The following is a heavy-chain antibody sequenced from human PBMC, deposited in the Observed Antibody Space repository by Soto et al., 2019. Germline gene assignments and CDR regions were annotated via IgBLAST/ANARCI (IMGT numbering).Heavy chain of an antibody. CDR2: IKSKTDGGTT. J-gene: IGHJ6*03. V-gene: IGHV3-15*01. Sequence: GGSLRLSCAASGFTFSNAWMSWVRQAPGKGLEWVGRIKSKTDGGTTDYAAPVKGRFTISRDDSKNTLYLQMNSLKTEDTAVYYCTTGQRYYSNEGGYYYYYMDVWGKGTTVTVSS. CDR3: TTGQRYYSNEGGYYYYYMDV. D-gene: IGHD4-4*01. CDR1: GFTFSNAW.